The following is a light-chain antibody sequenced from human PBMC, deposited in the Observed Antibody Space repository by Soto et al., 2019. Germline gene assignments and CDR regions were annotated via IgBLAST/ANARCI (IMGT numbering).Light chain of an antibody. CDR1: SGHSYYA. CDR3: QTWGTGGVV. J-gene: IGLJ2*01. V-gene: IGLV4-69*01. Sequence: QAVLTQSPSASASLGASVKLTCTLSSGHSYYAIAWHQQQPEKGPRYLMKLNSDGSHSTGDGIPDRFSGSSSGAERYLTISSLQSEDEADYYCQTWGTGGVVFGGGTKLTVL. CDR2: LNSDGSH.